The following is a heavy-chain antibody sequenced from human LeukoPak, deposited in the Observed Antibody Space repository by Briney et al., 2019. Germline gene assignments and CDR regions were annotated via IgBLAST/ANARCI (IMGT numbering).Heavy chain of an antibody. D-gene: IGHD2-2*01. Sequence: ESLKISXKGSGYSFTSYWISWVRQVPGKGLEWMGRIDPSDSYTNYSPSFQGHVTISADKSISTAYLQWSSLKASDTAMYYCARHRKRYCSSTSCHETYYFDYWGQGTLVTVSS. CDR2: IDPSDSYT. V-gene: IGHV5-10-1*01. J-gene: IGHJ4*02. CDR1: GYSFTSYW. CDR3: ARHRKRYCSSTSCHETYYFDY.